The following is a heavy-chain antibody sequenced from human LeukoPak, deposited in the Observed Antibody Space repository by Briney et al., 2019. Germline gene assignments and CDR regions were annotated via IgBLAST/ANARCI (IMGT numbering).Heavy chain of an antibody. J-gene: IGHJ5*02. Sequence: RTGGSLRLSCAASGFTFSNAWMNWVRQAPGKGLEWVGRIKSKTDGGTTDYAAPVKGRFTISRDDSKNTLYLQMNSLKTEDTAVYYCTTQRVAATLNWFDPWGQGTLVTVSS. CDR2: IKSKTDGGTT. V-gene: IGHV3-15*07. CDR1: GFTFSNAW. CDR3: TTQRVAATLNWFDP. D-gene: IGHD2-15*01.